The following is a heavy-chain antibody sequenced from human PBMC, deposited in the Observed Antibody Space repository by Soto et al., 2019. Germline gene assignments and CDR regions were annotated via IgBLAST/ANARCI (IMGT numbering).Heavy chain of an antibody. Sequence: GGSLKLSCAASGFTFSSYWMHWVRQAPGKGLVWVSRINSDGSSTSYADSVKGRFTISRDNAKNTRYLQMNSLRAEDTAVYYCARARLSYYGTYYFYYWGQGTLVTVSS. CDR2: INSDGSST. V-gene: IGHV3-74*01. CDR1: GFTFSSYW. CDR3: ARARLSYYGTYYFYY. J-gene: IGHJ4*02. D-gene: IGHD1-26*01.